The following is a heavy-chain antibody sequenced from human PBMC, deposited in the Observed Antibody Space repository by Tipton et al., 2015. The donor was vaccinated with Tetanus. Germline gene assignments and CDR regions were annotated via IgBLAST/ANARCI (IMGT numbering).Heavy chain of an antibody. CDR2: ISYDGSHK. V-gene: IGHV3-30*18. J-gene: IGHJ2*01. CDR3: AKGVAPVWEWSSAL. D-gene: IGHD1-26*01. CDR1: GFTFSSYA. Sequence: SLRLSCAASGFTFSSYAMHWVRQAPGKGLEWVAVISYDGSHKYYADSVKGRLSISRDNSKNTLYLQMNSLRTEDTALYYCAKGVAPVWEWSSALWGRGTLVTVSS.